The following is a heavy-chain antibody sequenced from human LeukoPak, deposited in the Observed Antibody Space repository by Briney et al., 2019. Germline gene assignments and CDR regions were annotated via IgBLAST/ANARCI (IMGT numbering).Heavy chain of an antibody. Sequence: GASVKVSCKASGYTFTSYGISWVRQAPGQRLEWMGRISAYNGNTNYAQKLQGRVTMTTDTSTSTAYMELRSLRSDDTAVYYCARGYSYGYFYYYYYMDVWGKGTTVTVSS. CDR1: GYTFTSYG. CDR2: ISAYNGNT. CDR3: ARGYSYGYFYYYYYMDV. D-gene: IGHD5-18*01. J-gene: IGHJ6*03. V-gene: IGHV1-18*01.